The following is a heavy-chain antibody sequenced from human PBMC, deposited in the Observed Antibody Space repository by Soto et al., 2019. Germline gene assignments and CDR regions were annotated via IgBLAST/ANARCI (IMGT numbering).Heavy chain of an antibody. CDR2: IKEDGSEK. V-gene: IGHV3-7*03. CDR1: GFTFSNSW. J-gene: IGHJ6*02. CDR3: TRKRFGMDV. Sequence: LTLSCAASGFTFSNSWMSWVRQAPGKGLEWVANIKEDGSEKDYVDPVKGRFTITRDNAKNSLYLQMNNLRAEDTAVYFCTRKRFGMDVWGQGTTVTVSS.